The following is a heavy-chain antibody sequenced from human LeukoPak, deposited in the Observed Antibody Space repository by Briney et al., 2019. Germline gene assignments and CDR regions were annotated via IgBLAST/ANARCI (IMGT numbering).Heavy chain of an antibody. Sequence: SETLSLTCTVSGGSISSYYWSWIRQPPGKGLEWIGYIYYIGSTNYNPSLKSRVTMSVDTSKNRFSLKLSSVTAADTAVYYCARATFSSGWRALDYWSQGTLVTVSS. V-gene: IGHV4-59*01. CDR3: ARATFSSGWRALDY. J-gene: IGHJ4*02. CDR2: IYYIGST. D-gene: IGHD6-19*01. CDR1: GGSISSYY.